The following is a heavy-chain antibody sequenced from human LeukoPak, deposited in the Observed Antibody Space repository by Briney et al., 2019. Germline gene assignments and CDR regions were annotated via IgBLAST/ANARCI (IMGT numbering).Heavy chain of an antibody. CDR1: GFTLSTYW. D-gene: IGHD3-10*01. J-gene: IGHJ5*02. CDR3: VRGSSGTVVRGVSWAWFDP. Sequence: PGGSLRLSCVASGFTLSTYWMTWVRQAPGKGVEWVANIKPYGRGKYFVDSVGGRFTISRDNVKNSLYLQMNSLRAEDTAVYYCVRGSSGTVVRGVSWAWFDPWGQGTLVTVSS. V-gene: IGHV3-7*05. CDR2: IKPYGRGK.